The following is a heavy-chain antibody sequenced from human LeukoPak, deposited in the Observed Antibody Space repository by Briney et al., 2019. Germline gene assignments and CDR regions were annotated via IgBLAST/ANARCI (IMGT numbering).Heavy chain of an antibody. CDR1: GGSISSGGYY. D-gene: IGHD2-2*01. J-gene: IGHJ4*02. CDR3: AREGGYCSSTSCYHPAFDY. V-gene: IGHV4-31*03. CDR2: IYYSGST. Sequence: SQTLSLTCTVSGGSISSGGYYWSWIRQHPGKGLEWIGYIYYSGSTYYNPSLKSRVTISVDTSKNQLSLKLSSVTAADTAVYYCAREGGYCSSTSCYHPAFDYWGQGTLVTVSS.